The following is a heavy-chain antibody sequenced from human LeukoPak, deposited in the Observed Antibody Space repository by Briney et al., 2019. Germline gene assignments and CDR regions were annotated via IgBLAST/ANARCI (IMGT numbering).Heavy chain of an antibody. J-gene: IGHJ4*02. D-gene: IGHD1-26*01. V-gene: IGHV1-46*01. Sequence: GASVKVSCKASGGTFSSYAISWVRQAPGQGLEWMGIIIPSGGSTRYAQRFQGRVTMTTDTSTSTVYMELSSLRSEDTAVYYCARLLNSGSQNGDDWGQGTLVTVSS. CDR2: IIPSGGST. CDR1: GGTFSSYA. CDR3: ARLLNSGSQNGDD.